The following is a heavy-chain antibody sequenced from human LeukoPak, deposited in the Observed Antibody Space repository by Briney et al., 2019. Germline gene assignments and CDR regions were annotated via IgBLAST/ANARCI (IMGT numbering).Heavy chain of an antibody. CDR1: GFALRTYW. D-gene: IGHD3-10*01. J-gene: IGHJ4*02. CDR3: TRAGSGSSYDS. V-gene: IGHV3-74*01. CDR2: INSDGTST. Sequence: PGGSLRLSCAASGFALRTYWMHWVRQAPGKGLVWVSLINSDGTSTIYADSAKGRFTISRDTAKNTLYLEMNRLRADDTAVYYCTRAGSGSSYDSWGQGTLVTVSS.